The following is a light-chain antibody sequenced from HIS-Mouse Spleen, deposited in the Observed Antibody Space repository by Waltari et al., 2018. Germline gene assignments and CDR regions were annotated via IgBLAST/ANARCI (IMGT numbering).Light chain of an antibody. CDR2: DDR. J-gene: IGLJ3*02. V-gene: IGLV3-21*02. CDR1: NIGSKS. CDR3: QVWDSSSDHPV. Sequence: SYVLTQPPSVSVAPGQTARITCGGNNIGSKSVPWYHQKPGQAPVLVVYDDRDRPSGIPGRFSGSNSGNTATLTISRVEAGDEADYYCQVWDSSSDHPVFGGGTKLTVL.